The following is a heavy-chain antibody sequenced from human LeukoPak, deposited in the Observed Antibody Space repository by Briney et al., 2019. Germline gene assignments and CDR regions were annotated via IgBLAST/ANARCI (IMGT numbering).Heavy chain of an antibody. CDR3: AKVVTMVRGVTYYFDY. Sequence: GGSLRLSCAASGFTFSSYAMSWVRQAPGKGPEWVSAISGSGGSTYYADSVKGRFTISRDNSKNTLYLQMNSLRAEDTAVYYCAKVVTMVRGVTYYFDYWGQGTLVTVSS. CDR1: GFTFSSYA. D-gene: IGHD3-10*01. CDR2: ISGSGGST. V-gene: IGHV3-23*01. J-gene: IGHJ4*02.